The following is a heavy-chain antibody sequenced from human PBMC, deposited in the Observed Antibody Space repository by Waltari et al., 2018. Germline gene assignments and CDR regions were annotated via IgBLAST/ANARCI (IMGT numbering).Heavy chain of an antibody. Sequence: QVQLQESGPGLVKPSETLSLTCTVSGGSVDNFYWSWIRQPAGKGLEWIGRIYANGNTNYNPSLKTRVTSSEDMSKNEVSLTLTSVTAADTAVYYCAKMAAKVGAHDAFDIWGQGTMVIVSS. CDR1: GGSVDNFY. CDR3: AKMAAKVGAHDAFDI. CDR2: IYANGNT. V-gene: IGHV4-4*07. D-gene: IGHD1-26*01. J-gene: IGHJ3*02.